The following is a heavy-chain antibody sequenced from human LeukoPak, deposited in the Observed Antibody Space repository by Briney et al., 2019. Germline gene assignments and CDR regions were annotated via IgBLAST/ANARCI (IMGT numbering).Heavy chain of an antibody. Sequence: GGSLRLSCTAAGFTFSSYGMHWVRQAPGKGLEWEAVISYDGSNKYYADSEKGRFTISRDNSKNTLYLQMNSLRAEDTAVYYCAISNGVVITSGPDVFDIWGQGTMVTVSS. CDR2: ISYDGSNK. CDR3: AISNGVVITSGPDVFDI. J-gene: IGHJ3*02. CDR1: GFTFSSYG. D-gene: IGHD3-22*01. V-gene: IGHV3-30*03.